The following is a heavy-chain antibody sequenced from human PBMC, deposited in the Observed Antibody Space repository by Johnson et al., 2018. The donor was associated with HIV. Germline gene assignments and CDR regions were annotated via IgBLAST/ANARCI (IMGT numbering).Heavy chain of an antibody. V-gene: IGHV3-43*01. Sequence: VQLVESGGVVVQPGGSLRLSCAASGFTFDDYTMHWVRQAPGKGLEWVSLISWDGGSTYYADSVKGRFTISRDNSKNSLYMQMNSLRTEDTALYYCAKDMGRYSGSYGNDDAFDIWGQGTMVTVSS. CDR1: GFTFDDYT. CDR3: AKDMGRYSGSYGNDDAFDI. D-gene: IGHD1-26*01. J-gene: IGHJ3*02. CDR2: ISWDGGST.